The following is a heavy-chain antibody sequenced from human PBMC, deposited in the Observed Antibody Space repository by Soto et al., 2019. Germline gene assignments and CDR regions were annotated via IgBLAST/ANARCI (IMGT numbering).Heavy chain of an antibody. CDR1: GGSSSTSY. Sequence: SETLSLTCTVSGGSSSTSYWSWIRQPPGKGLEWIAYIYYSGSANYNSSLQSRVTISLDTSKNHFSLKLSSMTAADTAVYYCATGDYSFDYWGQGALVTVSS. CDR2: IYYSGSA. D-gene: IGHD3-10*01. J-gene: IGHJ4*02. CDR3: ATGDYSFDY. V-gene: IGHV4-59*08.